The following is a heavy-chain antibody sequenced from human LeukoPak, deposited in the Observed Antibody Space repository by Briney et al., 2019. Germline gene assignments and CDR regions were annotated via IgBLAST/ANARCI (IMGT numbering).Heavy chain of an antibody. V-gene: IGHV4-34*01. D-gene: IGHD2-8*01. J-gene: IGHJ5*02. Sequence: PSETLSLTCAVYGGSFSGYYWSWIRQPPGKGLEWIGEINHSGSNNYNPSLKSRVTISVDTSKNQLSLKLSSVTAADTAVYYCARGRRGFGTIKWFDPWGQGTLVTVSS. CDR2: INHSGSN. CDR1: GGSFSGYY. CDR3: ARGRRGFGTIKWFDP.